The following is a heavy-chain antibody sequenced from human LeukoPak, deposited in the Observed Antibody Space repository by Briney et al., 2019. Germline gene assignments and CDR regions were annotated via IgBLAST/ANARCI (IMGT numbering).Heavy chain of an antibody. Sequence: SETLSLTCAVYGGSFSSYYWSWIRQPPGKGLEWIGEINRSGSTNYNPSLKSRVTISVDTSKNQFSLKLSSVTAADTAVYYCARGGGNRFNDYWGQGTLVTVSS. D-gene: IGHD4-23*01. V-gene: IGHV4-34*01. CDR3: ARGGGNRFNDY. CDR1: GGSFSSYY. J-gene: IGHJ4*02. CDR2: INRSGST.